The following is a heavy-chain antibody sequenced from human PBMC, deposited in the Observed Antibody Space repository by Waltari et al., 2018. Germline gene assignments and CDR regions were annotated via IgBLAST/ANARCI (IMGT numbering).Heavy chain of an antibody. CDR1: GFKFIDYV. CDR3: ARDPASGASWYNFDY. CDR2: IRPETTTK. Sequence: QLQLVESGGDTVQPGESLSLSCAASGFKFIDYVFHWVRQAPGKGLEWVAFIRPETTTKFYADSSQGRFSISRDNSKAILYLQMKSLRPKDTALYYCARDPASGASWYNFDYWGQGTLVTVST. V-gene: IGHV3-30*02. J-gene: IGHJ4*02. D-gene: IGHD2-15*01.